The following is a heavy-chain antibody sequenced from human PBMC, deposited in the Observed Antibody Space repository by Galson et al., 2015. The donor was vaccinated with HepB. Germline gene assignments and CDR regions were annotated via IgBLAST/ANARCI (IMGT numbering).Heavy chain of an antibody. CDR1: GFTFSNAW. CDR2: IKSKTDGGTT. V-gene: IGHV3-15*01. Sequence: SLRLSCAASGFTFSNAWMSWVRQAPGKGLEWVGRIKSKTDGGTTDYAAPVKGRFTISRDDSKNTLYLQMNSLKTEDTAVYYCTTDIRWELQPGFDYWGQGTLVTVSS. D-gene: IGHD1-26*01. CDR3: TTDIRWELQPGFDY. J-gene: IGHJ4*02.